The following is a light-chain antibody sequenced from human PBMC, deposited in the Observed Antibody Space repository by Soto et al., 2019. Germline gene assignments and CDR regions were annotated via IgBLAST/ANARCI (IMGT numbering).Light chain of an antibody. V-gene: IGLV2-11*01. CDR3: CSYAGTYTFV. Sequence: QSVLTQPSSVSGSPGQSVTISCTGTSSDVGGFNYVSWYQQHPGKAPKLMIYDVTKRPSGVPDRFSGSKSGNTASLTISGLQADDEGDYYCCSYAGTYTFVFGGGTKLTVL. CDR1: SSDVGGFNY. J-gene: IGLJ2*01. CDR2: DVT.